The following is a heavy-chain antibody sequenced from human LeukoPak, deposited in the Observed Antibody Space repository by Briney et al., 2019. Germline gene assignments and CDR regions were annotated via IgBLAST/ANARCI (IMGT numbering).Heavy chain of an antibody. Sequence: ASVKVSCKASRYTFTGYYMHWVRQAPGQGLEWMGWINPNSGGTNYAQKFQGRVTMTRDTSISTAYMELSRLRSDDTAVYYCARDASQYGDYHDYWGQGTLVTVSS. J-gene: IGHJ4*02. V-gene: IGHV1-2*02. CDR1: RYTFTGYY. D-gene: IGHD4-17*01. CDR3: ARDASQYGDYHDY. CDR2: INPNSGGT.